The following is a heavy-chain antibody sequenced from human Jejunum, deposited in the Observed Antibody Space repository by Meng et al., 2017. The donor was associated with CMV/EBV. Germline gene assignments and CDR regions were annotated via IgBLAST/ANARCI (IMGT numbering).Heavy chain of an antibody. J-gene: IGHJ6*02. Sequence: SGGSIYTGNYYWAWFRQPPGKTLDWIGGMYYSGSTNYDPSLKSRVTISADTSKNQFSLKLNSVTAADSAVYYCAYRDYYRYSMNVWGQGTTVTVSS. D-gene: IGHD3-3*01. V-gene: IGHV4-39*07. CDR3: AYRDYYRYSMNV. CDR1: GGSIYTGNYY. CDR2: MYYSGST.